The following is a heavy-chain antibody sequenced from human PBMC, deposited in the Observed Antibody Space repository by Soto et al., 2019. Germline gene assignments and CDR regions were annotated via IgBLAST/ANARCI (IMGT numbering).Heavy chain of an antibody. V-gene: IGHV3-7*01. J-gene: IGHJ5*02. CDR3: ARDETELWFGELYPLFDP. Sequence: EVQLVESGGGLVQPGGSLRLSCAASGFTFSSYWMSWVRQAPGKGLEWVANIKQDGSEKYYVDSVKGRFTISRDNAKNSLYLQMNSLRAEDTAVYYCARDETELWFGELYPLFDPWGQGTLVTVSS. CDR1: GFTFSSYW. D-gene: IGHD3-10*01. CDR2: IKQDGSEK.